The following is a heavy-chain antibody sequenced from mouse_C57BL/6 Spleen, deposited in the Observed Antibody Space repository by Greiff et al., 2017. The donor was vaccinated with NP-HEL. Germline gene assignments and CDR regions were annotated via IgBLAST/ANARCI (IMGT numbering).Heavy chain of an antibody. CDR3: ARCGYYDAMDY. J-gene: IGHJ4*01. CDR1: GYTFTDYY. V-gene: IGHV1-76*01. Sequence: QVQLKQSGAELVRPGASVKLSCKASGYTFTDYYINWVKQRPGQGLEWIARIYPGSGNPYYNEKFKGKATLTAEKSSSTAYMQLSSLTSEDSAVYFCARCGYYDAMDYWGQGTSVTVSS. CDR2: IYPGSGNP. D-gene: IGHD2-2*01.